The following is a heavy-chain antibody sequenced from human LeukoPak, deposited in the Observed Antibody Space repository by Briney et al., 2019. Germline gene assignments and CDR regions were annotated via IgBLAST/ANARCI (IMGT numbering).Heavy chain of an antibody. CDR3: ARDPARFYYDSSGPFDY. D-gene: IGHD3-22*01. CDR2: INSDGSST. J-gene: IGHJ4*02. CDR1: GFTFSSYW. V-gene: IGHV3-74*01. Sequence: PGGSLRLSCAASGFTFSSYWMHWVRQAPGKGLVWVSRINSDGSSTSYADSVKGRFTISRDNAKNTLYLQMNSLRAEDTAVYYCARDPARFYYDSSGPFDYWGQGTLVTVSS.